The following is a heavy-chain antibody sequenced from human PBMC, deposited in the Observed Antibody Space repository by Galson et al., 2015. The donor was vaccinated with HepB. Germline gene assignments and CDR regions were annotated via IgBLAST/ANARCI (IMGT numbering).Heavy chain of an antibody. CDR3: AKDIEVAAIAAGGTDY. D-gene: IGHD6-13*01. CDR1: GFTFSSYG. V-gene: IGHV3-30*02. CDR2: IQYDGSNK. J-gene: IGHJ4*02. Sequence: SLRLSCAASGFTFSSYGMHWVRQAPGKGLEWVAFIQYDGSNKYYADSVKGRFTISRDNSKNTLYLQMNSLRPEDTAVYYCAKDIEVAAIAAGGTDYWGQGTLVTVSS.